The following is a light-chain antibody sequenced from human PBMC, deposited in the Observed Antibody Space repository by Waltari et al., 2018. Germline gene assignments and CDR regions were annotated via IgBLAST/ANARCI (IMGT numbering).Light chain of an antibody. CDR3: CSYAGSSPHVI. J-gene: IGLJ2*01. V-gene: IGLV2-23*01. CDR2: GGS. Sequence: QSALTQPASVSGSPGQSITISCTGSSSDVGSYKFVSWYQQHPGKAPQLMIYGGSQRPAGVTTRFSGSKSGNTACRTISGLRAEDEADDYCCSYAGSSPHVIFGGGTKLTVL. CDR1: SSDVGSYKF.